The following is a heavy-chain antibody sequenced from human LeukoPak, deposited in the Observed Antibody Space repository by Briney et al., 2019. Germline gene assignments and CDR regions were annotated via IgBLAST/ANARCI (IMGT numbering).Heavy chain of an antibody. CDR3: ARGWYSGDGAFDI. J-gene: IGHJ3*02. Sequence: GGSLRLSCAASGFTVSNNYMSWVRQAPGKGLEWVSVIYSGGSTYYADSVKGRFTISRDDSKNTLYLQMNSLRAEDTAVYYYARGWYSGDGAFDIWGQGTMVTVSS. CDR2: IYSGGST. V-gene: IGHV3-53*01. D-gene: IGHD3-10*01. CDR1: GFTVSNNY.